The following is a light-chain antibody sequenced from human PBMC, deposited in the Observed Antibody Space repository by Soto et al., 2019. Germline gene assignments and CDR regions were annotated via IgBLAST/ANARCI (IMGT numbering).Light chain of an antibody. CDR2: DAS. Sequence: EIVLTQSPATLSLSPGERATLTCGSSQIVNGNYLGWYQQKPGLAPRLIISDASKRAAGIPDRFSGGGSGTYFTLTISRLQPEDFAVYYCQQYGSLPVTFGQGTRLQI. V-gene: IGKV3D-20*01. J-gene: IGKJ5*01. CDR1: QIVNGNY. CDR3: QQYGSLPVT.